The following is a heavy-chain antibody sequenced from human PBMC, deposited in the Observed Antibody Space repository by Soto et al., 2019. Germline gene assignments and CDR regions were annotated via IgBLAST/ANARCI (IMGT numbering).Heavy chain of an antibody. D-gene: IGHD2-21*02. J-gene: IGHJ4*02. V-gene: IGHV1-3*05. CDR2: INAGNGNT. Sequence: QVQLVQSGAEEKKTGASVKVYCKASGYTFTSYAMHWVRQAPGQRLEWMGWINAGNGNTKYSQKFQGRVTITRDTSASTAYMELSSLRSEDTAVYYCARSIVVVTALDYWGQGTLVTVSS. CDR3: ARSIVVVTALDY. CDR1: GYTFTSYA.